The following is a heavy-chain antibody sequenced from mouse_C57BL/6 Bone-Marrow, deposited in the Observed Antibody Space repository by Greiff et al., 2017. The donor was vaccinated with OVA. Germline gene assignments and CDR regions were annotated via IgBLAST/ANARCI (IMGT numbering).Heavy chain of an antibody. CDR3: ARGGSSYRDYFDY. D-gene: IGHD1-1*01. CDR1: GFTFSDYG. CDR2: ISSGSSTI. J-gene: IGHJ2*01. Sequence: DVKLVESGGGLVKPGGSLKLSCAASGFTFSDYGMHWVRQAPEKGLEWVAYISSGSSTIYYADTVKGRFTISRDNAKNTLFLQMTSLRSEDTAMYYCARGGSSYRDYFDYWGQGTTLTVSS. V-gene: IGHV5-17*01.